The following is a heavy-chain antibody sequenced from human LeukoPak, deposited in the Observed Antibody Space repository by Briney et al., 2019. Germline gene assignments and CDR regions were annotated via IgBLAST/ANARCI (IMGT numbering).Heavy chain of an antibody. CDR3: AKEGPDGDYFDN. D-gene: IGHD3-10*01. Sequence: LTGGSLRLSCAASGFTFSSYAMSWVRQAPGKGLEWVSGISGSGGDTYYADSVKGRFTISRDNSNNTLYLQMNSLRAEDTAVYYCAKEGPDGDYFDNWGQGSLVTVSS. CDR2: ISGSGGDT. V-gene: IGHV3-23*01. J-gene: IGHJ4*02. CDR1: GFTFSSYA.